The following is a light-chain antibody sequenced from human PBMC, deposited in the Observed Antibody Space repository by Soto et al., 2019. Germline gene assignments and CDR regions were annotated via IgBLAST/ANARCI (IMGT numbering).Light chain of an antibody. CDR2: EVT. V-gene: IGLV2-14*01. CDR1: SSDVGGHDY. Sequence: QSALTQPASVSGSPGQSITISCTGSSSDVGGHDYVSWYQQYPGKAPKLVIYEVTKRPSGISDRFSASKSGNTASLTISGLQAEDEADYYCCSYTTTNSRVFGGGTKVTVL. J-gene: IGLJ3*02. CDR3: CSYTTTNSRV.